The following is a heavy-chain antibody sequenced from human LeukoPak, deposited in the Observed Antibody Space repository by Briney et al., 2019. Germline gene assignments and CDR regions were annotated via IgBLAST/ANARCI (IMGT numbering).Heavy chain of an antibody. CDR3: ARGRYCTDGSCYFDY. Sequence: SETLSLTCTVSRGSISTFYWSWIRQPAGKGLEWMGHIYTSGTTNYDPSLKSRVTMSIDTSKNQFSLKLSSVTAADTAVYYCARGRYCTDGSCYFDYWGQGTLVTVSS. D-gene: IGHD2-15*01. CDR1: RGSISTFY. CDR2: IYTSGTT. J-gene: IGHJ4*02. V-gene: IGHV4-4*07.